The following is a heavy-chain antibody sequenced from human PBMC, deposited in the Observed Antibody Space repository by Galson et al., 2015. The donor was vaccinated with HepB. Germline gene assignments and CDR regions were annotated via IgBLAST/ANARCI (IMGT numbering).Heavy chain of an antibody. CDR1: GFVFSSYG. Sequence: SLRLSCAASGFVFSSYGMHWVRQAPGKGLEWVALIWHDGSQLFYADSVKGRFTVSRDNSNDALSLQMNNLRVEDTAVYYCARGTLVAGCYFDVWGPGTLVTVSS. V-gene: IGHV3-33*01. J-gene: IGHJ4*02. CDR3: ARGTLVAGCYFDV. CDR2: IWHDGSQL. D-gene: IGHD6-19*01.